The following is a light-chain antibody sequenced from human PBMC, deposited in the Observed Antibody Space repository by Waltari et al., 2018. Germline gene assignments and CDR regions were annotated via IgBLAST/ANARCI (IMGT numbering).Light chain of an antibody. CDR3: NAYAPGSTFMYV. Sequence: QSALTQPASVSGSPGQSITLSCTGPSRDVGGYQHVAWYQQPPDKAPKPIIYDVNIRASGISNRFSGSKSGNTASLTISGLQAEDEADYYCNAYAPGSTFMYVFGTGTTVTVL. CDR2: DVN. V-gene: IGLV2-14*03. J-gene: IGLJ1*01. CDR1: SRDVGGYQH.